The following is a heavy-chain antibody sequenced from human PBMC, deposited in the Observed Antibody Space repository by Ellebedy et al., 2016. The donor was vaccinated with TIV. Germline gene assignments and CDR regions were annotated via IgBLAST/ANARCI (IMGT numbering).Heavy chain of an antibody. V-gene: IGHV3-43D*03. D-gene: IGHD3-22*01. J-gene: IGHJ4*02. CDR3: AKDMGHSGYSNFDS. CDR1: GFMFADYA. Sequence: PGGSLRLSCAASGFMFADYAMYWVRHPPGTGLEWVSLISWDGAGTYYADSVKDRFTISRDNSRNSLYLQMNSLRPEDTALYYCAKDMGHSGYSNFDSWGQGTLVTVSS. CDR2: ISWDGAGT.